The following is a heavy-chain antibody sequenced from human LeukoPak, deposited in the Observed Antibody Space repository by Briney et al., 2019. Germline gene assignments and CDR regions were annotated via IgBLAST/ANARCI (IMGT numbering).Heavy chain of an antibody. CDR2: VYKNGNS. Sequence: SETLSLNCTVTGDDISSSSYYWGWIRQTPGKGLEWIGSVYKNGNSYHNPSLKSRVSISIDTSKNQFSLKVTSVTVADTAVYYCVRPGTSGTEGLEYWGQGTLVTVSS. D-gene: IGHD1-26*01. CDR1: GDDISSSSYY. CDR3: VRPGTSGTEGLEY. J-gene: IGHJ4*02. V-gene: IGHV4-39*01.